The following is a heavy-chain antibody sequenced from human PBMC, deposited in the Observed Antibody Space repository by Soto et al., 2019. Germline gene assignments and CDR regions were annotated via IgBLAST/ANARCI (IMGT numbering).Heavy chain of an antibody. CDR3: ARHRHDYGDYVVDY. Sequence: QVQLQESGPGLVKPSETLSLTCTVSGGSISSYDWSWIRQPPGKGLEWIGYIYYSGSTNYNPSLKSRVTISVDSSKNQLSLKLSSVTAGDTAVYYGARHRHDYGDYVVDYWGQGTLVTVSS. CDR2: IYYSGST. D-gene: IGHD4-17*01. J-gene: IGHJ4*02. CDR1: GGSISSYD. V-gene: IGHV4-59*08.